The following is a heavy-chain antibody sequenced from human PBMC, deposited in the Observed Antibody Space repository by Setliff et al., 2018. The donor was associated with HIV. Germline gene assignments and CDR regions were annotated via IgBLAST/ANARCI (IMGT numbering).Heavy chain of an antibody. CDR3: ARDGCDSNKCYVYNWFDP. V-gene: IGHV1-3*01. J-gene: IGHJ5*02. D-gene: IGHD3-16*01. CDR2: LNGGNGNT. CDR1: GYIFTNYD. Sequence: ASVKVSCKASGYIFTNYDINWVRQAPGQRLEWMGWLNGGNGNTKYAQKFQGRVTITRDTSASTAFMEVNSLTSEDTAVYYCARDGCDSNKCYVYNWFDPWGQGTLVTVSS.